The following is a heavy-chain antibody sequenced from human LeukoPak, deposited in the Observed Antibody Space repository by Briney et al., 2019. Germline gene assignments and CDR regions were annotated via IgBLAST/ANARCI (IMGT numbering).Heavy chain of an antibody. CDR1: GYTFTNFD. CDR2: MNPNSGNT. Sequence: GASVKVSCKASGYTFTNFDINWVRQATGQGLEWMGWMNPNSGNTGYAQKFQGRVTMTRNTSISTAYMELSSLRSEDTAVYYCARVGAGTNTYYYYGMDVWGQGTTVTVSS. J-gene: IGHJ6*02. V-gene: IGHV1-8*01. CDR3: ARVGAGTNTYYYYGMDV. D-gene: IGHD3-10*01.